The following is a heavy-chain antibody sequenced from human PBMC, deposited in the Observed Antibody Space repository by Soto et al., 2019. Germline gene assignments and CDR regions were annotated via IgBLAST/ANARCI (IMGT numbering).Heavy chain of an antibody. CDR3: ARAVGYYDSSGQYYYYGMDV. Sequence: GESLKISCAAAVFTFSSYGMNWVRQAPGKGLEWVSSISSSSSYIYYADSVKGRFTISRDNAKNSLYLQMNSLRAEDTAVYYCARAVGYYDSSGQYYYYGMDVWGQGTTVTVSS. D-gene: IGHD3-22*01. CDR1: VFTFSSYG. V-gene: IGHV3-21*01. J-gene: IGHJ6*02. CDR2: ISSSSSYI.